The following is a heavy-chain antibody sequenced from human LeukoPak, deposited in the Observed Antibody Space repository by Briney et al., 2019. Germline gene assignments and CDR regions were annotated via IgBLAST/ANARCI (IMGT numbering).Heavy chain of an antibody. CDR3: ARSLVGATIDYYYGMDV. D-gene: IGHD1-26*01. CDR2: INPSGGST. CDR1: GYTLTSYY. J-gene: IGHJ6*02. V-gene: IGHV1-46*01. Sequence: ASVKVSCKASGYTLTSYYMHWVRRAPGQGLEWMGIINPSGGSTSYAQKFQGRVTMTRDTSTSTVYMELSSLRSEDTAVYYCARSLVGATIDYYYGMDVWGQGTTVTVSS.